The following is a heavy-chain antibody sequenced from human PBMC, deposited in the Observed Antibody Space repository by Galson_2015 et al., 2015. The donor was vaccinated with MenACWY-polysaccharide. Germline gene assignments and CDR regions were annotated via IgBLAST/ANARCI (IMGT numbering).Heavy chain of an antibody. CDR1: GFAFSSSY. CDR3: SRDRGAGTQRAGWFDL. V-gene: IGHV3-33*01. J-gene: IGHJ5*02. CDR2: IWFDGTNK. Sequence: SLRLSCAASGFAFSSSYIHWVRQAPGKGLEWLAIIWFDGTNKYSGDSVKGRFTISRDNSKNTLSLQMNSLSAEDTAVYYCSRDRGAGTQRAGWFDLWGQGTLVIVSS. D-gene: IGHD1-7*01.